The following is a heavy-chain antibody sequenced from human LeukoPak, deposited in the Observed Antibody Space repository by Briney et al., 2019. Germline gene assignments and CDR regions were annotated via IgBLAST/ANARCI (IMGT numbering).Heavy chain of an antibody. CDR2: ISGSGGST. CDR1: GFTFSDYY. J-gene: IGHJ6*02. V-gene: IGHV3-23*01. Sequence: GGSLRLSCAASGFTFSDYYMSWIRQAPGKGLEWVSAISGSGGSTYYADSVKGRFTISRDNSKNTLYPQMNSLRAEDTAVYYCAEIALYPYYYYGMDVWGQGTTVTVSS. CDR3: AEIALYPYYYYGMDV.